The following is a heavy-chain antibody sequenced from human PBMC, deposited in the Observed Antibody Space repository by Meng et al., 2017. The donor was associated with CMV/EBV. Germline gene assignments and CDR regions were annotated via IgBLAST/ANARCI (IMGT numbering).Heavy chain of an antibody. CDR1: GGSFSGYY. CDR2: INHSGST. J-gene: IGHJ4*02. D-gene: IGHD4-17*01. Sequence: SETLSLTCAVYGGSFSGYYWSWIRQPPGKGLEWIGEINHSGSTNYNPSLKSRVTISVDTSKNQFSLKLSSVTAADTAVYYCARGLTTVNTYYFDYWGRGTLVTVSS. V-gene: IGHV4-34*01. CDR3: ARGLTTVNTYYFDY.